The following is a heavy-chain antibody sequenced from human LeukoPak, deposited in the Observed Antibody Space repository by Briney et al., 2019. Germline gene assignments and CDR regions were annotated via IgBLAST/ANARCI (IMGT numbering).Heavy chain of an antibody. J-gene: IGHJ3*02. Sequence: ASVKVSCKASGYTFTSYDINWVRQATGQGLEWMGGFDPEDGETIYAQKFQGRVTMTEDTSTDTAYMELSSLRSEDTAVYYCATSIPPPVVVVVNDAFDIWGQGTMVTVSS. V-gene: IGHV1-24*01. CDR2: FDPEDGET. D-gene: IGHD3-22*01. CDR1: GYTFTSYD. CDR3: ATSIPPPVVVVVNDAFDI.